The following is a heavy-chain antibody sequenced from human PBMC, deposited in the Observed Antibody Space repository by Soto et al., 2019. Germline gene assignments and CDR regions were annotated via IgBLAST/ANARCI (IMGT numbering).Heavy chain of an antibody. CDR2: IKQDGSEK. V-gene: IGHV3-7*01. CDR3: ARDAGLGYYYGMDV. Sequence: PGGSLRLSCAASGSPFSSYWMSLVRQSPGKGLEWVANIKQDGSEKYYVDSVKGRFTISRDNAKNSLYLQMNSLRAEDKAVYYCARDAGLGYYYGMDVWGQGTEVTGSS. J-gene: IGHJ6*02. D-gene: IGHD3-22*01. CDR1: GSPFSSYW.